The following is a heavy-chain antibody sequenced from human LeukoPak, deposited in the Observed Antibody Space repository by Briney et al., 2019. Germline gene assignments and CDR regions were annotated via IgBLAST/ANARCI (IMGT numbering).Heavy chain of an antibody. V-gene: IGHV4-59*01. CDR3: ARNTRGYRIDY. CDR2: IYYSGST. J-gene: IGHJ4*02. CDR1: GGSISSYY. Sequence: SETLSLTCTVSGGSISSYYWSWIRQPPGKGLEWIGYIYYSGSTNYNPSLKSRVTISVDTSKNQFSLKLSSVTAADTAVYYCARNTRGYRIDYWGQGTLVTVSS. D-gene: IGHD5-18*01.